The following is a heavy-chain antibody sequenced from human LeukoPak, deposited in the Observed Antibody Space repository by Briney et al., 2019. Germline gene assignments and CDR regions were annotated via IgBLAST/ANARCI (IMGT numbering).Heavy chain of an antibody. J-gene: IGHJ4*02. V-gene: IGHV4-39*07. CDR2: IYYSGST. CDR3: AREACSTSCSYFDY. Sequence: SETLSLTCTVSGGSISSSSYYWGWIRQPPGKGLEWIGSIYYSGSTYYNPSLKSRVTISVDTSKNQFSLKLSSVTAADTAVYYCAREACSTSCSYFDYWGQGTLVTVSA. D-gene: IGHD2-2*01. CDR1: GGSISSSSYY.